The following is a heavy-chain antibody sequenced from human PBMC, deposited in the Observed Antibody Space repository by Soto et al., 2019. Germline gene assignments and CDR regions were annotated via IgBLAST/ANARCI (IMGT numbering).Heavy chain of an antibody. Sequence: AGGSLRLSGAASGRSGGSNYISWVRQAPGKGLEWVAVIYSGGSTYYADSVKGRFTISRDDSKNTVFLQMDRLRAEDTALYYCAIFYDFWTGPRDYWGQGILVTVSS. CDR3: AIFYDFWTGPRDY. CDR1: GRSGGSNY. D-gene: IGHD3-3*01. J-gene: IGHJ4*02. V-gene: IGHV3-53*01. CDR2: IYSGGST.